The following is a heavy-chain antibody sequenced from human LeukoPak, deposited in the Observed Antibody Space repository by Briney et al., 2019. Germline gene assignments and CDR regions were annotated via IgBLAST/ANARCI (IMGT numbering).Heavy chain of an antibody. D-gene: IGHD6-13*01. CDR2: INPNTGGT. CDR1: GYSFTAHY. J-gene: IGHJ4*02. Sequence: ASVKVSCKASGYSFTAHYIHWVRQAPGQGLEWMGSINPNTGGTNYAEKFQGGVTMTSDTSTTTAYMGLSSLSSDDTAVYFCSRSSAAAGAVGYWGQGTLVTVS. V-gene: IGHV1-2*02. CDR3: SRSSAAAGAVGY.